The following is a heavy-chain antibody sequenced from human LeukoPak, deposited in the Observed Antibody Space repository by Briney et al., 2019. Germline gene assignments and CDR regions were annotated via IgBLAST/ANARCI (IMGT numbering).Heavy chain of an antibody. V-gene: IGHV4-34*01. D-gene: IGHD6-6*01. CDR1: GGSSSGYY. Sequence: SETLSLTCAVYGGSSSGYYWSWIRQPPGKGLEWIGEINHSGSTNYNPSLKSRVTISVDTSKNQFSLKLSSVTAADTAVYYCARAGGIAARADYWGQGTLVTVSS. CDR3: ARAGGIAARADY. CDR2: INHSGST. J-gene: IGHJ4*02.